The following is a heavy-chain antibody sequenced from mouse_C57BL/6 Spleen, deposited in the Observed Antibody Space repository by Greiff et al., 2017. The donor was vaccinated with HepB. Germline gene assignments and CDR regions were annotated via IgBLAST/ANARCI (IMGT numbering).Heavy chain of an antibody. CDR1: GYAFTNYL. CDR2: INPGSGGT. CDR3: ARELLREYYFDY. Sequence: QVQLKESGAELVRPGTSVKVSCKASGYAFTNYLIEWVKQRPGQGLEWIGVINPGSGGTNYNEKFKGKATLTADKSSSTAYMQLSSLTSEDSAVYFCARELLREYYFDYWGQGTTLTVSS. J-gene: IGHJ2*01. D-gene: IGHD1-1*01. V-gene: IGHV1-54*01.